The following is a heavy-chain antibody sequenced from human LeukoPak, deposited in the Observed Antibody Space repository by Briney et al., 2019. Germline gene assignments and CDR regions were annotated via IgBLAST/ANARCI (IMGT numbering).Heavy chain of an antibody. J-gene: IGHJ4*02. CDR3: VRHKAGSGCFDC. V-gene: IGHV4-59*08. D-gene: IGHD6-19*01. Sequence: SETLSLTCTVSGGSISSYYWSWIRQPPGKGLERIAFIYHSGRTSYNPSLKSRVTISVDTSKNQFSLDLTSVTAADTAMYYCVRHKAGSGCFDCWGQGTLVTVSS. CDR2: IYHSGRT. CDR1: GGSISSYY.